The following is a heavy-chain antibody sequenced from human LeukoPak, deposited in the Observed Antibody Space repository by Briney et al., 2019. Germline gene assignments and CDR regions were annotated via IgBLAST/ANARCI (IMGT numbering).Heavy chain of an antibody. CDR3: ARDRVGAITGRFDY. CDR1: GYTFTSYG. V-gene: IGHV1-18*01. Sequence: ASVKVSCKASGYTFTSYGISWVRQAPGQGLEWMGWISAYNGNTNYAQKLQGRVTMTTDTSTSTAYMELRSLRFDDTAVYYCARDRVGAITGRFDYWGQGTLVTVSS. D-gene: IGHD1-26*01. CDR2: ISAYNGNT. J-gene: IGHJ4*02.